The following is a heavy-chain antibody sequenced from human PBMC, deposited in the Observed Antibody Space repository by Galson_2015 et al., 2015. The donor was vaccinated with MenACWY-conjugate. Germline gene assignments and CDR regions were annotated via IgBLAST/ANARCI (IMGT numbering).Heavy chain of an antibody. J-gene: IGHJ3*02. CDR1: GFTFSTYW. CDR3: VRDVFRSSSSWYDPDAFDN. D-gene: IGHD6-13*01. CDR2: IKQDGGEK. V-gene: IGHV3-7*01. Sequence: SLRLSCAASGFTFSTYWMNWVRQAPGEGLEWVANIKQDGGEKYYVDSVKGRFTISRDNAKNSLHLQMNSRRAEDTAVYYCVRDVFRSSSSWYDPDAFDNWGQGTMVTVSS.